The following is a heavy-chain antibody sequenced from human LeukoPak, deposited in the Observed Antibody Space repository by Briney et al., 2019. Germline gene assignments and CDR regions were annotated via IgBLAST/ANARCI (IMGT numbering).Heavy chain of an antibody. CDR1: GGSISSSSYY. V-gene: IGHV4-39*07. CDR2: IYYSGST. CDR3: ARGPTNHYNRITMIVVVTSFDY. J-gene: IGHJ4*02. Sequence: SETLSLTCTVSGGSISSSSYYWGWIRQPPGKGLEWIGSIYYSGSTYYNPSLKSRVTISVDTSKNQFSLKLSSVTAADTAVYYCARGPTNHYNRITMIVVVTSFDYWGQGTLVTVSS. D-gene: IGHD3-22*01.